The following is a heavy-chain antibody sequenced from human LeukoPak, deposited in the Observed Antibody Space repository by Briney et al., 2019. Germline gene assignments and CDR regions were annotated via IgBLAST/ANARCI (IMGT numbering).Heavy chain of an antibody. CDR3: ARDRCCCGVRCYSCGYLDS. D-gene: IGHD2-15*01. Sequence: GGSLRLSCAASKFTFTTYWMSWVRQAPGKGLEWVAHINQDGSEKYYVDSAKGRFTISRDNTKNSLYLQMNSLTADDTAVYYCARDRCCCGVRCYSCGYLDSWGHGTLVTVSS. CDR1: KFTFTTYW. V-gene: IGHV3-7*01. J-gene: IGHJ5*01. CDR2: INQDGSEK.